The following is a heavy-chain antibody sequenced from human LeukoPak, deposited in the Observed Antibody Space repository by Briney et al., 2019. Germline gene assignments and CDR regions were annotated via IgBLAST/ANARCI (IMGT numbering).Heavy chain of an antibody. CDR3: VRGWLDY. CDR1: GFTFSDHG. V-gene: IGHV3-23*01. Sequence: GESLRLSCAASGFTFSDHGMNWVRRAPGKGLEWVSGISASGGTTSYPESVRGRFTVFRDNSKNTLHLQINTLTAEDTAMYYCVRGWLDYWGPGTLLIVSS. CDR2: ISASGGTT. J-gene: IGHJ4*02. D-gene: IGHD3-10*01.